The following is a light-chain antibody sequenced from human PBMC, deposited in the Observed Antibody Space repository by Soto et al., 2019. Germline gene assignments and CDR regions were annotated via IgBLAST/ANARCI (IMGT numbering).Light chain of an antibody. CDR1: QSVSSY. J-gene: IGKJ5*01. CDR2: DAS. CDR3: QQRSNWLIT. Sequence: ETVLTQAPATLSLSPGERATLSCRASQSVSSYLAWYQQKPGQAPRLLIYDASNRATGIPARFSGSGSGTDFTLTISSLEPEDFAVYYCQQRSNWLITFGQGTRLEI. V-gene: IGKV3-11*01.